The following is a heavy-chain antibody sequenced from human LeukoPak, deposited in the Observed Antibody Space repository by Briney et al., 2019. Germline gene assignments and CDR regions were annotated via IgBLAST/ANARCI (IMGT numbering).Heavy chain of an antibody. CDR3: AKSRPRDGYNPYYFDY. V-gene: IGHV3-33*06. Sequence: GGSLRLSCAASGFTFSSYYMHWVRQAPGKGLEWVAVIWYDGSNKYYADSEKGRFTISRDNSKNTLYLQMNSLRAEDTAVYYCAKSRPRDGYNPYYFDYWGQGTLVTVSS. CDR2: IWYDGSNK. J-gene: IGHJ4*02. D-gene: IGHD5-24*01. CDR1: GFTFSSYY.